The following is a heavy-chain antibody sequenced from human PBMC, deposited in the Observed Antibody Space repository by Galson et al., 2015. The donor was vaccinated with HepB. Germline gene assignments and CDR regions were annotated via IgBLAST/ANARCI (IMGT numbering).Heavy chain of an antibody. CDR1: GFTFSNYA. D-gene: IGHD3-3*01. CDR3: VKDRREIITSFGVVKPSFYFDF. Sequence: SLRLSCAASGFTFSNYAMGWVRQAPGKGLEWVSTITGRGDTTFYPDSVKGRFTISRDNSKNTMYLEMNSLRAEDTAVYYCVKDRREIITSFGVVKPSFYFDFWGQGTLITVSS. J-gene: IGHJ4*02. V-gene: IGHV3-23*01. CDR2: ITGRGDTT.